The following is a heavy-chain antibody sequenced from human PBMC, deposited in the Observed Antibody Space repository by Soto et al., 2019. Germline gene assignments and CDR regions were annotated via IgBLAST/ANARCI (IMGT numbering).Heavy chain of an antibody. Sequence: RRLSCAASGFTFDDYAMHWVRQAPGKGLEWVSGISWNSGSIGYADSVKGRFTISRDNAKNSLYLQMNSLRAEDTALYYCAKDIIPGSRYGMDVWGQGTTVTVSS. J-gene: IGHJ6*02. V-gene: IGHV3-9*01. CDR1: GFTFDDYA. CDR3: AKDIIPGSRYGMDV. CDR2: ISWNSGSI. D-gene: IGHD6-13*01.